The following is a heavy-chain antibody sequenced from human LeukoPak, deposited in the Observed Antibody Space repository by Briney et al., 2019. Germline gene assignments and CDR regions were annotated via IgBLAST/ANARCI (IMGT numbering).Heavy chain of an antibody. CDR3: ARGYSGYEGPYLDY. CDR2: IYYSGST. Sequence: SETLSLTCTVSGGSISSGDYYWSWIRQPPGKGLEWIGYIYYSGSTYYNPSLKSRVTILVDTSKNQFSLKLSSVTAADTAVYYCARGYSGYEGPYLDYWGQGTLVTVSS. CDR1: GGSISSGDYY. J-gene: IGHJ4*02. D-gene: IGHD5-12*01. V-gene: IGHV4-30-4*01.